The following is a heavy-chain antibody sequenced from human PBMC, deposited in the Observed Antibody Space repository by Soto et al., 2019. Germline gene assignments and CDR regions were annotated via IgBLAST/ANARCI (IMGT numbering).Heavy chain of an antibody. V-gene: IGHV3-48*02. D-gene: IGHD3-22*01. Sequence: PGGSLRLSCAASGFSFRSYSMNWVRQAPGKGLEWISYISSSSMTIYYADSVKDRFIISRDNAKNSLYLQMNSLRDEDTAVYYCARDGNYYDRSGFWPWGQGTMVTVS. CDR3: ARDGNYYDRSGFWP. CDR1: GFSFRSYS. CDR2: ISSSSMTI. J-gene: IGHJ3*01.